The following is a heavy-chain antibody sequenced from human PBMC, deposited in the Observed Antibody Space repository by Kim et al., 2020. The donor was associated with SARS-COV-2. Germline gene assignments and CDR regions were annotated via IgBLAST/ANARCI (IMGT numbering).Heavy chain of an antibody. J-gene: IGHJ3*02. CDR2: ISSSSSYT. D-gene: IGHD3-22*01. V-gene: IGHV3-11*03. CDR3: ARHITMIVVVIRAFDI. Sequence: GGSLRLSCAASGFTFSDYYMSWIRQAPGKGLEWVSYISSSSSYTNYADSVKGRFTISRDNAKNSLYLQMNSLRAEDTAVYYCARHITMIVVVIRAFDIWGQGTMVTVSS. CDR1: GFTFSDYY.